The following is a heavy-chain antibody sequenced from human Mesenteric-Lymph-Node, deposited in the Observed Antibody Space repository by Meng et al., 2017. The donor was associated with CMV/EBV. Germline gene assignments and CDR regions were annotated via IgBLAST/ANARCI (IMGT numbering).Heavy chain of an antibody. V-gene: IGHV3-23*03. CDR3: AKSTVVFRAGYYFDC. D-gene: IGHD2-21*01. Sequence: GGSLRLSCAASGFTFSSYAMSWVRQAPGKGLEWVSLIYSGDSSTYYADSVKGRVTISRDNSKNTLYLQVNSLRAEDTAVYYCAKSTVVFRAGYYFDCWGQGTLVTVSS. CDR2: IYSGDSST. CDR1: GFTFSSYA. J-gene: IGHJ4*02.